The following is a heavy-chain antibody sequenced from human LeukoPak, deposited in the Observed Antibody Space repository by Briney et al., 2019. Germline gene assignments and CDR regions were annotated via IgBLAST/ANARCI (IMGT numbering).Heavy chain of an antibody. CDR1: GFTFSSYW. D-gene: IGHD1-26*01. CDR2: INSDGSST. V-gene: IGHV3-74*01. Sequence: PGGSLRLSCAASGFTFSSYWMHWVRQAPGKGLVWVSCINSDGSSTRYADSVKGRFTISRDNAKNTLDLQMNSLRAEDTAVYYCAILSRSYTGDWGQGTLVTVSS. CDR3: AILSRSYTGD. J-gene: IGHJ4*02.